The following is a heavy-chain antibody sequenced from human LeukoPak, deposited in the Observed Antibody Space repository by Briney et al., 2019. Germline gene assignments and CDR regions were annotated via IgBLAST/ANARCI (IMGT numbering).Heavy chain of an antibody. CDR2: IIPILGIA. Sequence: SVKVSCKASGYTFTSYGISWVRQAPGQGLEWMGRIIPILGIANYAQKFQGRVTITADKSTSTAYMELSSLRSEDTAVYYCARGGEYYDYVWGSHPDVKIDYWGQGTLVTVSS. J-gene: IGHJ4*02. CDR3: ARGGEYYDYVWGSHPDVKIDY. CDR1: GYTFTSYG. V-gene: IGHV1-69*04. D-gene: IGHD3-16*01.